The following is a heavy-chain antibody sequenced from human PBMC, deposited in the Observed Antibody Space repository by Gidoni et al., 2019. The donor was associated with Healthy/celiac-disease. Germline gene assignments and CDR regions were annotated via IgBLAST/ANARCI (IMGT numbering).Heavy chain of an antibody. J-gene: IGHJ3*02. CDR3: TTDRILLWFGELSDAFDI. V-gene: IGHV3-15*01. CDR2: IKSKTDGGTT. CDR1: GFTFSNAW. Sequence: EVQLVESGGGLVKPGGSLRLSCAASGFTFSNAWMSWVRQAPGKGLEWVGRIKSKTDGGTTDYAAPVKGRFTISRDDSKNTLYLQMNSLKTEDTAVYYCTTDRILLWFGELSDAFDIWGQGTMVTVSS. D-gene: IGHD3-10*01.